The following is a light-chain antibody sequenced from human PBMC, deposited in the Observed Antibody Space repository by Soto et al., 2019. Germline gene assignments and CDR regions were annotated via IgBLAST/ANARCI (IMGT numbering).Light chain of an antibody. CDR1: TSDIGSNT. CDR2: ANN. J-gene: IGLJ3*02. CDR3: EAWDDSLNGPV. V-gene: IGLV1-44*01. Sequence: QAVVTQPPSASGTPGQKSTISCSGSTSDIGSNTVNWYQQVPGTAPKLLIYANNQRPSGVPDRFSGSKSGTSASLAISGLQSEDEADYYCEAWDDSLNGPVFGGGTKVTVL.